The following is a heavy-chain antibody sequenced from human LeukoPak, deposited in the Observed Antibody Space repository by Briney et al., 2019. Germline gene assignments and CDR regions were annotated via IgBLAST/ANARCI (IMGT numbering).Heavy chain of an antibody. CDR2: IYYSGST. V-gene: IGHV4-59*08. Sequence: SETLSLTCTVSGGSISSYYWSWIRQPPGKGLEWIGYIYYSGSTNYNPSLKSRVTISVDTSKNQFSLKLGSVTAADTAVYYCASFYSSGWGYFDYWGQGTLVTVSS. CDR3: ASFYSSGWGYFDY. D-gene: IGHD6-19*01. J-gene: IGHJ4*02. CDR1: GGSISSYY.